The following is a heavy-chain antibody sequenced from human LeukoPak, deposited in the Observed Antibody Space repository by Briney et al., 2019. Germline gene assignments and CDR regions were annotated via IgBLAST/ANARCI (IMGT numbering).Heavy chain of an antibody. CDR3: ARGLKLYGDYWDAFDI. CDR2: IYHSGST. V-gene: IGHV4-38-2*02. CDR1: GYSISSGYY. J-gene: IGHJ3*02. Sequence: PSETLSLTCTVSGYSISSGYYWGWIRQPPGKGLEWIGSIYHSGSTYYNPSLKSRVTISVDTSKNQFSLKLSSVTAADTAVYYCARGLKLYGDYWDAFDIWGQGTMVTVSS. D-gene: IGHD4-17*01.